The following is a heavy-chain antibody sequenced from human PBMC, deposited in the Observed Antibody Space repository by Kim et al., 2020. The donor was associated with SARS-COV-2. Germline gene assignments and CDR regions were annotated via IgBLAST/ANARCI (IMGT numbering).Heavy chain of an antibody. D-gene: IGHD5-18*01. CDR1: GGSCNGYY. CDR3: ARGRIQLWLPGPGPHEYFQH. Sequence: SETLSLTCAVYGGSCNGYYWSWIRHPPGKGLEWIGEINHSGGTNYNPSLKSRVTMSVDTSKNQFSLRLSSVTAADTAMYYCARGRIQLWLPGPGPHEYFQHWGKGTLVTVFS. V-gene: IGHV4-34*01. J-gene: IGHJ1*01. CDR2: INHSGGT.